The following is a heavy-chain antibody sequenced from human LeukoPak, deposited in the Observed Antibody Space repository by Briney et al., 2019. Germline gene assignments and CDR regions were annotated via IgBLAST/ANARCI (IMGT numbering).Heavy chain of an antibody. J-gene: IGHJ4*02. CDR3: VRAGLRTTPYYFDY. CDR1: GFTFSSYA. V-gene: IGHV3-64*04. D-gene: IGHD1-7*01. CDR2: ISSNGGST. Sequence: GGSLRLSCSASGFTFSSYAMHWVRQAPGKGLEYVSAISSNGGSTYYADSVKGRFTISRDNSKDTLYLQMNSLKTEDTAVYYCVRAGLRTTPYYFDYWGQGTLVTVSS.